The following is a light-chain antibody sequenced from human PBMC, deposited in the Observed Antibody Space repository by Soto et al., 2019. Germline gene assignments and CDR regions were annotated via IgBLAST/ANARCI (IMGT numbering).Light chain of an antibody. CDR2: DVS. V-gene: IGLV2-14*01. J-gene: IGLJ3*02. CDR3: SSYTSSSTWV. CDR1: SSDVGAYNS. Sequence: QLVLTQPASVSGSPGQSITISCTGTSSDVGAYNSVSWYQQHPGKAPKLIIYDVSNRPSGVSNRFSGSKSGNTASLTISGLQAEDEADYYCSSYTSSSTWVFGGGTKVTVL.